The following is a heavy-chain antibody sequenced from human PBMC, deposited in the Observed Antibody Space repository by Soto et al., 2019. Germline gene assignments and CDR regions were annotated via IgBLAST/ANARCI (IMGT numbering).Heavy chain of an antibody. CDR1: GFTFSSYA. V-gene: IGHV3-23*01. Sequence: PGGSLRLSCAASGFTFSSYAMSWVRQAPGKGLEWVSAISGSGGSTYYADSVKGRFTISRDNSKNTLYLQMNSLRAEDTAVYYCAKREHYDSSGYSFGYWGQGTLVTVSS. CDR3: AKREHYDSSGYSFGY. J-gene: IGHJ4*02. CDR2: ISGSGGST. D-gene: IGHD3-22*01.